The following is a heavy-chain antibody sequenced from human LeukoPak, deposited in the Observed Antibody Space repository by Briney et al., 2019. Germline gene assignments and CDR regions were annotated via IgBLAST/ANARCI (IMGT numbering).Heavy chain of an antibody. D-gene: IGHD3-9*01. CDR3: ARGYYDILTGYYPDAFDI. Sequence: SVKVSCKASGYTFTSYGISWVRQAPGQGLEWMGRIIPILGIANYAQKFQGRVTITADKSTSTAYMELSSLRSEDTAVYYCARGYYDILTGYYPDAFDIWGQGTMVTVSS. CDR1: GYTFTSYG. J-gene: IGHJ3*02. CDR2: IIPILGIA. V-gene: IGHV1-69*04.